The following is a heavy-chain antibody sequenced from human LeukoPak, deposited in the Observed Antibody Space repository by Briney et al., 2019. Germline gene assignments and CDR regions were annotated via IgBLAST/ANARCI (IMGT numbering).Heavy chain of an antibody. CDR1: GGSISSYY. J-gene: IGHJ4*02. CDR2: IYTSGST. V-gene: IGHV4-4*07. CDR3: AREFYEWELPTFDY. Sequence: SETLSLTCTVSGGSISSYYWSWIRQPAGKGLEWIGRIYTSGSTNYNPSLKSRVTMSVDTSKNQFSLKLSSVTAADTAVYYCAREFYEWELPTFDYWGQGTLVTVS. D-gene: IGHD1-26*01.